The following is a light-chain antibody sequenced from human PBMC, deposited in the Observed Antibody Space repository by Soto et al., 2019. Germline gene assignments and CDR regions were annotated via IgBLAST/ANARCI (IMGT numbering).Light chain of an antibody. CDR3: QQRET. CDR1: QSVSSY. CDR2: DAS. V-gene: IGKV3-11*01. Sequence: EIVLTQSPATLSLSPGERATLSCRASQSVSSYLAWYQQKPGQAPRLLIYDASNRATGIPAMFSGSGSGTDFTLTISSLEPEDFAVYYCQQRETFGPGTKVDIK. J-gene: IGKJ3*01.